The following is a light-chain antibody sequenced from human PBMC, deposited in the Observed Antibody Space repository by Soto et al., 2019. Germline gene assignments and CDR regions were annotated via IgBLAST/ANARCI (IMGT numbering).Light chain of an antibody. CDR2: GAS. CDR1: QSFSSN. CDR3: QQYNKWPLT. Sequence: EIVMTQSPATLSVSPGERATLSCRASQSFSSNLAWYQQKPGQAPRLLIYGASTRATGIPARFSGSGSGTEFTLTISSLQSEDFAVFFCQQYNKWPLTFG. J-gene: IGKJ2*01. V-gene: IGKV3-15*01.